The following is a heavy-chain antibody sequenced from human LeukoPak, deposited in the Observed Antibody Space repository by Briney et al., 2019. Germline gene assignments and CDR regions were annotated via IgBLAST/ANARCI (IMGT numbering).Heavy chain of an antibody. CDR3: AGHGVSWTFAY. Sequence: SETLSLTCTVSGGSISSYDWSWIRQPPGKGLEWIGFVDYSGSPYYNLSLKSRVTISVDTSKNQFSLRLRSVTAADTAVYYCAGHGVSWTFAYWGQGTLVTVSS. J-gene: IGHJ4*02. D-gene: IGHD6-13*01. CDR1: GGSISSYD. V-gene: IGHV4-59*08. CDR2: VDYSGSP.